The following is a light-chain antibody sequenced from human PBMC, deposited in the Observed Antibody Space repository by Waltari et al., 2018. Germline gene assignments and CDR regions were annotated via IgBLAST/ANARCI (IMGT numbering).Light chain of an antibody. CDR2: EAT. Sequence: YQQQPDKAPRLIIYEATKWPSGVSNRFSGSKSGNTASLTISGLQAEYEADYYCSSYTSISTFVFGSGTKVTVL. J-gene: IGLJ1*01. V-gene: IGLV2-14*02. CDR3: SSYTSISTFV.